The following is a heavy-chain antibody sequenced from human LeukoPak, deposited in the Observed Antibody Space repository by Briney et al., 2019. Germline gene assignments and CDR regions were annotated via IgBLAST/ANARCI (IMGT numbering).Heavy chain of an antibody. V-gene: IGHV4-39*07. CDR1: GGSISSSSYY. D-gene: IGHD2-15*01. CDR3: ARGGLNCSGGSCYFRVFDY. J-gene: IGHJ4*02. Sequence: SETLSLTCTVSGGSISSSSYYWGWIRQPPGKGLEWIANIYYSGTTYYNPSLKSRVTISVDTSKNQFSLKLSSVTAADTAVYYCARGGLNCSGGSCYFRVFDYWGQGTLVTVSS. CDR2: IYYSGTT.